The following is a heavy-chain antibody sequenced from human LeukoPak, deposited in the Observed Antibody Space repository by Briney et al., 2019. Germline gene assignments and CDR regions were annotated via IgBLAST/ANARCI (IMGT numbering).Heavy chain of an antibody. CDR2: FDPEDGET. D-gene: IGHD3/OR15-3a*01. Sequence: GASVTVSLKVSGYTLTELSMHWVRQAPGKGRGWVGGFDPEDGETIYAQKFQGRVTMTEDTSTDTAYMELSSLRSEDTAVYYCASDKGTGYHPPPFDYWGQGTLVTVSS. V-gene: IGHV1-24*01. J-gene: IGHJ4*02. CDR3: ASDKGTGYHPPPFDY. CDR1: GYTLTELS.